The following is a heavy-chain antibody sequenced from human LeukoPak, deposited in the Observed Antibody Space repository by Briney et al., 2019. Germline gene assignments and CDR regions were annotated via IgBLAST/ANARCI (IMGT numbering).Heavy chain of an antibody. CDR1: GFTFSTFA. V-gene: IGHV3-21*01. CDR2: IFPSGGEI. J-gene: IGHJ4*02. CDR3: ARLYCSSTSCYSSDY. D-gene: IGHD2-2*01. Sequence: GGSLRLSCAASGFTFSTFAMIWVRQPPGKGLEWVSSIFPSGGEIHYADSVKGRFTISRDNAKNSLYLQMNSLRAEDTAVYYCARLYCSSTSCYSSDYWGQGTLVTVSS.